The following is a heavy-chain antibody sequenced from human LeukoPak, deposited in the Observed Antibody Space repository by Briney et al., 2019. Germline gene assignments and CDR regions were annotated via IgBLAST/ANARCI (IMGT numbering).Heavy chain of an antibody. J-gene: IGHJ6*03. CDR2: IYYSGST. V-gene: IGHV4-38-2*02. Sequence: SETLSLTCTVSGYSISSGYYWGWIRQPPGKGLEWIGSIYYSGSTYYNPSLKSRVTISVDTSKNQFSLKLSSVTAADTAVYYCARRGFTMVRGVTKNYYYYYMDIWGKGTTVTISS. D-gene: IGHD3-10*01. CDR1: GYSISSGYY. CDR3: ARRGFTMVRGVTKNYYYYYMDI.